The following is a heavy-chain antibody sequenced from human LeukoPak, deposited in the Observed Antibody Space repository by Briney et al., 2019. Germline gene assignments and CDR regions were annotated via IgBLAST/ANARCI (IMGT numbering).Heavy chain of an antibody. CDR2: INHSGST. J-gene: IGHJ4*02. D-gene: IGHD2-15*01. CDR3: ARGFSRGYCSGGSCYPYFDY. V-gene: IGHV4-34*01. Sequence: SETLSLTCAVYGGSFSGYYWSWIRQPPGKGLEWIGEINHSGSTNYNPSHKSRVTISVDTSKNQFSLKLSSVTAADTAVYYCARGFSRGYCSGGSCYPYFDYWGQGTLVTVSS. CDR1: GGSFSGYY.